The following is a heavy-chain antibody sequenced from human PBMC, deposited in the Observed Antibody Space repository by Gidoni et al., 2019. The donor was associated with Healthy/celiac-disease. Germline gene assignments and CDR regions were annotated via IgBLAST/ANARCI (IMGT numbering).Heavy chain of an antibody. V-gene: IGHV3-30-3*01. CDR3: ARDLVVVITTGNYYYYGMDV. D-gene: IGHD3-22*01. Sequence: QVQLVESGGGVVQPGRALRLACAAAGFTFGSDALHWVRQAPGKGLGWVAVISYDGSNKYYADSVKGRFTISRDNSKNTLYLQMNSLRAEDTAVYYCARDLVVVITTGNYYYYGMDVWGQGTTVTVSS. CDR2: ISYDGSNK. CDR1: GFTFGSDA. J-gene: IGHJ6*02.